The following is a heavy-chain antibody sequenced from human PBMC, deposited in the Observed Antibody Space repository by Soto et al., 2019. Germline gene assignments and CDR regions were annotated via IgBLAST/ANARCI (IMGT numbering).Heavy chain of an antibody. CDR2: IIPIFGTA. Sequence: GASVKVSCKASGVTFSSYDISWVRQAPGQGLEWMGGIIPIFGTANYAQKFQGRVTITADESTSTAYMELSSLRSEDTAVYYCARAYCSSTSCYYGMDVWGQGTTVTVSS. V-gene: IGHV1-69*13. D-gene: IGHD2-2*01. J-gene: IGHJ6*02. CDR1: GVTFSSYD. CDR3: ARAYCSSTSCYYGMDV.